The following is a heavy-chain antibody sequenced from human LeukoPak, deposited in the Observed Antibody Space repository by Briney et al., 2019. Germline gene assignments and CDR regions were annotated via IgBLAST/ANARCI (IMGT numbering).Heavy chain of an antibody. CDR1: GFTVSSNY. J-gene: IGHJ4*02. CDR2: IYSGGST. Sequence: GGPLRLSCAASGFTVSSNYMSWVRQAPGKGLEWVSVIYSGGSTYYADSVKGRFTISRDNSKNTLYLQMNSLRAEDTAVYYCARARGGIRFDYWGQGTLVTVSS. V-gene: IGHV3-53*01. D-gene: IGHD3-16*01. CDR3: ARARGGIRFDY.